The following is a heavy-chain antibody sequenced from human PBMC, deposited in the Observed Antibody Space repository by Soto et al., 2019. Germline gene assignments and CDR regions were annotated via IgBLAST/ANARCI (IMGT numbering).Heavy chain of an antibody. V-gene: IGHV3-30-3*01. Sequence: GGSLRLSCAASGFTFSSYAIHWVRQAPGKGLEWVAVISYDGGNKDYADSVKGRFTISRDNSKNTLYLQMNSLRAEDTAVYYCAREAESFDYWGQGTLVTVSS. J-gene: IGHJ4*02. D-gene: IGHD6-13*01. CDR1: GFTFSSYA. CDR2: ISYDGGNK. CDR3: AREAESFDY.